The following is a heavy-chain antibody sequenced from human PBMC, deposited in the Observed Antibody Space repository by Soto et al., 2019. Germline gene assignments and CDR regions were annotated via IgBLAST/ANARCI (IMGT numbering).Heavy chain of an antibody. V-gene: IGHV1-69*13. CDR3: ARDLAIFGVVIYYGMDV. J-gene: IGHJ6*02. D-gene: IGHD3-3*01. CDR2: IIPIFGTA. Sequence: EASVKVSCKASGGTFSSYAISWVRQAPGQGLEWMGGIIPIFGTANYAQKFQGRVTITADESTSTAYMELSSLRSEDTAVYYCARDLAIFGVVIYYGMDVWGQGTTVTVSS. CDR1: GGTFSSYA.